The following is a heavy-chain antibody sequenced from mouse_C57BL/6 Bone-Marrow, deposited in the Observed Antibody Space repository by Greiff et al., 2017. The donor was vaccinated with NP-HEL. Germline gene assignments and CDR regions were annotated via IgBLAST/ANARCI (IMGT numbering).Heavy chain of an antibody. CDR1: GYAFSSSW. J-gene: IGHJ2*01. D-gene: IGHD1-1*01. V-gene: IGHV1-82*01. Sequence: QVQLKQSGPELVKPGASVKISCKASGYAFSSSWMNWVKQRPGKGLEWIGRIYPGDGDTNYNGKFKGKATLTADKSSSTAYMQLSSLTSEDSAVYFCARWEIYYYGSSPVDFDYWGKGTTLTVSS. CDR2: IYPGDGDT. CDR3: ARWEIYYYGSSPVDFDY.